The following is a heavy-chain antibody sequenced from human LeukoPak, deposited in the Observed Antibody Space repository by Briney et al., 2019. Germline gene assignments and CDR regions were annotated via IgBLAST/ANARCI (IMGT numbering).Heavy chain of an antibody. V-gene: IGHV4-39*07. D-gene: IGHD5-12*01. CDR2: IYYSGST. J-gene: IGHJ4*02. Sequence: TSETLSLTCTVSGGSISSSSYYWGWIRQPPGKGLEWIGSIYYSGSTYYNPSLKSRVTISVDTSKNQFFLKVSSVTAADTAVYYCARAYSAYDSFDYWGQGTLVTVSS. CDR1: GGSISSSSYY. CDR3: ARAYSAYDSFDY.